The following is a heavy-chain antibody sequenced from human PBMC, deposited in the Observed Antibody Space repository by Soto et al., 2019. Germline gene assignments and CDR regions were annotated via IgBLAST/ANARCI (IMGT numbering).Heavy chain of an antibody. J-gene: IGHJ5*02. CDR2: MNPNSGNT. V-gene: IGHV1-8*01. D-gene: IGHD3-3*01. Sequence: ASVKVSCKASGYTFTSYDINWVRQATGQGLEWMGWMNPNSGNTGYAQKFQGRVTMTRNTSISTAYMELSSLRSEDTAVYYCARSFLEHRVNWFDPWGQGTLVTVSS. CDR1: GYTFTSYD. CDR3: ARSFLEHRVNWFDP.